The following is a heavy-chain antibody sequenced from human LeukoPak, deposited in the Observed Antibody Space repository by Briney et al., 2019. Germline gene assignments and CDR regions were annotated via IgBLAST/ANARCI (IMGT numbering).Heavy chain of an antibody. D-gene: IGHD1-7*01. CDR3: ARDVSGTGELDY. CDR2: IYYSGST. CDR1: GGSISSYY. V-gene: IGHV4-59*12. Sequence: SETLSLTCTVSGGSISSYYWSWIRQPPGKGLEWIGYIYYSGSTNYNPSLKSRVTISLDTSKNQFSLKLSSVTGADAAVYYCARDVSGTGELDYWGQGTLVTVSS. J-gene: IGHJ4*02.